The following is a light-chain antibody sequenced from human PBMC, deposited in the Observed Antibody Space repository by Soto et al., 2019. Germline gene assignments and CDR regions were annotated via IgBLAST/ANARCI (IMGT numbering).Light chain of an antibody. Sequence: IHMTQSPSTVSASVGDVINISCRAAQDIGDWLAWYQQSPEEAPKLLIFHASTLHSGVPSRFSGTRSGTIFTLTVSGLQLEDFATYYCQQGKTFPYTFGQGTRLET. CDR3: QQGKTFPYT. CDR2: HAS. J-gene: IGKJ2*01. CDR1: QDIGDW. V-gene: IGKV1-12*01.